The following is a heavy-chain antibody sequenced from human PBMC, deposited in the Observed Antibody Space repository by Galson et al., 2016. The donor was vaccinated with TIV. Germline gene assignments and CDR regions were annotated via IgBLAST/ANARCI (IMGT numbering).Heavy chain of an antibody. Sequence: SLRLSCAASGFAVSSTYMAWVRQAPGKGLEWVSVIYTGASTDYADSVKGRFTISRDNSKNTLFLQMNGLREEDTAVYYCARGGGTGYYYFGVDVWGQEPRSASP. V-gene: IGHV3-66*02. D-gene: IGHD3-16*01. J-gene: IGHJ6*02. CDR1: GFAVSSTY. CDR3: ARGGGTGYYYFGVDV. CDR2: IYTGAST.